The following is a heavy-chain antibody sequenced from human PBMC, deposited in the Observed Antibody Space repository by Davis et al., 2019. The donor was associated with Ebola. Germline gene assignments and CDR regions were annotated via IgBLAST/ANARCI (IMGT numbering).Heavy chain of an antibody. CDR1: GFTFSSYG. D-gene: IGHD3-22*01. CDR3: AKVPMYYYDSSGYYYVPYFQH. J-gene: IGHJ1*01. Sequence: GESLKISCAASGFTFSSYGMHWVRQAPGKGLEWVAFIRYDGNSKYYADSVKGRFTISRDHSKNTLYLQMNSLRAEDTAVYYCAKVPMYYYDSSGYYYVPYFQHWGQGTLVTVSS. CDR2: IRYDGNSK. V-gene: IGHV3-30*02.